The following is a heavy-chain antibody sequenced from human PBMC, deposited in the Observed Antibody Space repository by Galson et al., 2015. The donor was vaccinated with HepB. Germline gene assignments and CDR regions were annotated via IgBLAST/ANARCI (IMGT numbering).Heavy chain of an antibody. V-gene: IGHV5-51*01. CDR3: AKRRRNGNIAVVLRAMDV. J-gene: IGHJ6*02. D-gene: IGHD2-8*01. CDR1: GYIFATYW. Sequence: QSGAEVKKPGESLKISCQGSGYIFATYWIGWVRLMPGKGLEWRGRIHPGDSDIRYRPSFRGQVTISVDKSISTAFLQWSSLKASDTAIYYCAKRRRNGNIAVVLRAMDVWGQGTTVTVSS. CDR2: IHPGDSDI.